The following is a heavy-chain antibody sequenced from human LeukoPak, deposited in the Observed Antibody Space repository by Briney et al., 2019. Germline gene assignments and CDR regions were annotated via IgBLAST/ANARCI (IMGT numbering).Heavy chain of an antibody. CDR3: ARDSSADYDFWSAYPSPVSYFDS. D-gene: IGHD3-3*01. J-gene: IGHJ4*02. CDR2: IYYSGST. CDR1: GGSISSSSYY. V-gene: IGHV4-39*07. Sequence: SETLSLTCTVSGGSISSSSYYWGWIRQPPGKGLEWIGSIYYSGSTYYNPSLKSRVTISVDTSKNQFSLKLSSVTAADTAVYYCARDSSADYDFWSAYPSPVSYFDSWGQGTLVTVSS.